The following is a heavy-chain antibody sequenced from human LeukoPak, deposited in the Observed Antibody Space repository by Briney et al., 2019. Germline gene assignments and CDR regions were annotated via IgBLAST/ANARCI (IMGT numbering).Heavy chain of an antibody. J-gene: IGHJ6*03. D-gene: IGHD1-14*01. CDR1: GFTFSSYS. CDR2: ISSSSSYI. V-gene: IGHV3-21*01. Sequence: PGGSLRLSCAASGFTFSSYSMNWVRQAPGKGLEWVSSISSSSSYIYYADSVKGRFTISRDNAKNSLYLQMNSLRAEDTAVYYCARGGSLWEPFYYYYMDVWGKGTTVTVSS. CDR3: ARGGSLWEPFYYYYMDV.